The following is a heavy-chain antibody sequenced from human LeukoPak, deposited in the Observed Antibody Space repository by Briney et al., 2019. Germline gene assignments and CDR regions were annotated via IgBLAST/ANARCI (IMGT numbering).Heavy chain of an antibody. J-gene: IGHJ5*02. D-gene: IGHD1-26*01. CDR2: IYSGGST. Sequence: GGSLRLSCAASGFTVSSNYMSWGRQAPGKGLEWVSVIYSGGSTYYADSVQGRFTISRDNSKNTLYLKMNSLRAEDTAVYYCARSWELLVFDPWGQGTLVTVSS. V-gene: IGHV3-53*01. CDR1: GFTVSSNY. CDR3: ARSWELLVFDP.